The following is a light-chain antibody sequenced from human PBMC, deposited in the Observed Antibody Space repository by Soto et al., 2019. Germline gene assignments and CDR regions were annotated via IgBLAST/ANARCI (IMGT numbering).Light chain of an antibody. V-gene: IGKV1-5*01. CDR2: DAS. Sequence: GGRVNITCLTSQTISSCLAWYQQKPGKVPTLLIYDASTLQRGVPSRFSGTGSGTEFTLSIDSLQPDDFATYYCQQYHTSSSTFGQGTRLEIK. CDR3: QQYHTSSST. J-gene: IGKJ5*01. CDR1: QTISSC.